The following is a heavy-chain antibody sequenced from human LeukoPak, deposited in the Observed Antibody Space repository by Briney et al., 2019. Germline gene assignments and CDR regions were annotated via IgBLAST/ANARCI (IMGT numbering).Heavy chain of an antibody. V-gene: IGHV1-2*02. D-gene: IGHD5-12*01. Sequence: ASVKVSCKASGYTFTGYFMHWVRQAPGQGLEWMGWINPNSGGTNYAQKFQGRVTMTRDTSISTAYMELSRLRSDDTAVYYCASNVDIVAEGFDYWGQGTLVTVSS. CDR1: GYTFTGYF. J-gene: IGHJ4*02. CDR2: INPNSGGT. CDR3: ASNVDIVAEGFDY.